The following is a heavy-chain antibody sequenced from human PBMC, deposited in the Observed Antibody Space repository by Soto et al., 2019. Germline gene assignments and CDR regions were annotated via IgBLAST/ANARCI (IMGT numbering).Heavy chain of an antibody. CDR1: GGSIRSYC. D-gene: IGHD3-22*01. V-gene: IGHV4-59*03. CDR2: SCNSGTT. CDR3: AGGVSIVVATRRLIDV. Sequence: QVQLQESGPTLVKPSETLSLTCTVSGGSIRSYCWTWIRQPPGEGLEWIGCSCNSGTTNYNPSLMSRVAISIDPQRYLFFWQGSTVTVADTAFCFWAGGVSIVVATRRLIDVRSKGSPVTVSS. J-gene: IGHJ6*03.